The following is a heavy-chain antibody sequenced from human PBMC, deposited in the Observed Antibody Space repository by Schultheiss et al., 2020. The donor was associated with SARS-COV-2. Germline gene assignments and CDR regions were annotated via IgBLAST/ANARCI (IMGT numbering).Heavy chain of an antibody. J-gene: IGHJ6*02. Sequence: SQTLSLTCAVYGESFNGFSWTWIRQSPGKGLEWIGQVSHSGGTHYSPSLKRRVTISVDTSKSQFSLRLTSVTAADTAVYFCARGGGRSSSSFVRRMKQHYLYPMDVWGQGTTVTVSS. CDR2: VSHSGGT. CDR3: ARGGGRSSSSFVRRMKQHYLYPMDV. V-gene: IGHV4-34*01. CDR1: GESFNGFS. D-gene: IGHD6-6*01.